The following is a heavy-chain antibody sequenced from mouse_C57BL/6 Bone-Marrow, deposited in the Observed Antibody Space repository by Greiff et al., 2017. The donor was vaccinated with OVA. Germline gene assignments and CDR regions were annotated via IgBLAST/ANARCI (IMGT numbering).Heavy chain of an antibody. Sequence: LVESGAELARPGASVKLSCKASGYTFTSYGISWVKQRTGQGLEWIGEIYPRSGNTYYNEKFKGKATLTADKSSSTAYMELRSLTSEDSAVYFCAAHGPNYFDYWGQGTTLTVSS. CDR1: GYTFTSYG. V-gene: IGHV1-81*01. CDR3: AAHGPNYFDY. CDR2: IYPRSGNT. J-gene: IGHJ2*01.